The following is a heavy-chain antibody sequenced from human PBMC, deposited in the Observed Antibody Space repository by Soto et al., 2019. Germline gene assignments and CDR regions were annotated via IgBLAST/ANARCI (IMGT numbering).Heavy chain of an antibody. D-gene: IGHD6-19*01. CDR3: AQSVAEKTKYDY. J-gene: IGHJ4*02. Sequence: SVKVSCKASGGTFSSYAISWVRQAPGQGLEWMGGIIPIFGTANYAQKFQGRVTITADKSTSTAYMELSSLRSEDTAVYYCAQSVAEKTKYDYRRQGTLVTVSS. CDR2: IIPIFGTA. V-gene: IGHV1-69*06. CDR1: GGTFSSYA.